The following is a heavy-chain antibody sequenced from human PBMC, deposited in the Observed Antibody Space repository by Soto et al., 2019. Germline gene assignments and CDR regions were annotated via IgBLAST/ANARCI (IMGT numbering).Heavy chain of an antibody. CDR2: IWSDGSNK. J-gene: IGHJ4*02. D-gene: IGHD3-3*01. Sequence: SLRLSCAASGFTFSSYGLHWVRQAPGKGLEWVAVIWSDGSNKYYADSVKGRFTISRDNSQNTLYLQMNSLRAEDTAVYYCAREFWSGPFDYWGQGNLVTVSX. V-gene: IGHV3-33*01. CDR3: AREFWSGPFDY. CDR1: GFTFSSYG.